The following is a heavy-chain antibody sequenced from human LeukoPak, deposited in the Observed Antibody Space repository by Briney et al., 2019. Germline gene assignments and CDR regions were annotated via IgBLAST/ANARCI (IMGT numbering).Heavy chain of an antibody. J-gene: IGHJ6*02. V-gene: IGHV1-18*01. CDR1: GYTFTSYG. D-gene: IGHD1-26*01. CDR3: ASDRLGATRGFHYYYGMDV. Sequence: ASVKVSCKASGYTFTSYGISWVRQAPGQGLEWMGWISAYNGNTNYAQKFQGRVTITADKSTSTAYMELSSLRSEDTAVYYCASDRLGATRGFHYYYGMDVWGQGTTVTVSS. CDR2: ISAYNGNT.